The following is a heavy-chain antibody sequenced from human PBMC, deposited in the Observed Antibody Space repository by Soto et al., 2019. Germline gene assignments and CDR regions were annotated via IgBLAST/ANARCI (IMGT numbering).Heavy chain of an antibody. CDR3: AKDRGAFASGCEYYDF. Sequence: GGSLRLSCAASGFAFSSYTMSWVRQTPGKGLEWVSSISASGGSTYYGDSLKGRFTISRDNSKNTLNLPIKSLGVEDSAVYYCAKDRGAFASGCEYYDFWGQGTQVTVSS. J-gene: IGHJ4*02. CDR1: GFAFSSYT. D-gene: IGHD6-25*01. CDR2: ISASGGST. V-gene: IGHV3-23*01.